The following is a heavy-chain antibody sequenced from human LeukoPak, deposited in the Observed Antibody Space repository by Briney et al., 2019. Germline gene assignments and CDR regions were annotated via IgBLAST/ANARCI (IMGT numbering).Heavy chain of an antibody. CDR2: IYYSGST. D-gene: IGHD2-2*01. V-gene: IGHV4-59*01. CDR1: GGSISSYY. Sequence: ASETLSLTCTVSGGSISSYYWSWIRQPPGKGLEWIGYIYYSGSTNYNPSLKSRVTISVDTSKNQFSLKLSSVTAADTAVYYCARGGVVPGLDYWGQGTLVTVSS. J-gene: IGHJ4*02. CDR3: ARGGVVPGLDY.